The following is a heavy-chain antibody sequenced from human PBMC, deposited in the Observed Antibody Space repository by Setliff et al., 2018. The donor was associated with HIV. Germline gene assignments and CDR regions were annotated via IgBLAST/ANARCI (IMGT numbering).Heavy chain of an antibody. Sequence: ASVKVSCKTSGYTFTTSGISWVRQAPGQGLEWMGWISAYNGNTNYAQKLQGRVTMTTDTSTSTTYMELTSLRSDDTAVYYCARWSCGRATCYDSPYNWFDPWGQGTLVTVSS. D-gene: IGHD2-2*01. CDR1: GYTFTTSG. CDR2: ISAYNGNT. CDR3: ARWSCGRATCYDSPYNWFDP. V-gene: IGHV1-18*01. J-gene: IGHJ5*02.